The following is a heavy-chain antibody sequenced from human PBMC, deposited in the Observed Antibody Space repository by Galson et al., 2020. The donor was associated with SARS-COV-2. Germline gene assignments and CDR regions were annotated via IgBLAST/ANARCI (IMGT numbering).Heavy chain of an antibody. D-gene: IGHD3-16*01. CDR2: IYYNGVT. CDR1: GGSIRRGDYY. CDR3: ARDEGGYFEY. Sequence: SETLSLTCIVSGGSIRRGDYYWSWIRQPPGKGLEWIGYIYYNGVTYYTPSLQSRLSISVDTSKNQFSLELSSVTAADTAVYYCARDEGGYFEYWGQGTLVTVSS. V-gene: IGHV4-30-4*08. J-gene: IGHJ4*02.